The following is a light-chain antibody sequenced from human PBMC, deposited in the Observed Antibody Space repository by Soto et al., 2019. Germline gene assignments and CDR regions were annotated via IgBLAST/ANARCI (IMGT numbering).Light chain of an antibody. CDR1: QTVRNNY. V-gene: IGKV3D-20*02. J-gene: IGKJ5*01. CDR2: DAS. Sequence: EFVLTQSPVTLSLSPGARATLSCRASQTVRNNYLAWYQQKPGQAPRLLIYDASSRATGIPDRFSGGGSGTDFTLTISRLEPEDFAVYYCQQRHMWPITFGQGTRLEIK. CDR3: QQRHMWPIT.